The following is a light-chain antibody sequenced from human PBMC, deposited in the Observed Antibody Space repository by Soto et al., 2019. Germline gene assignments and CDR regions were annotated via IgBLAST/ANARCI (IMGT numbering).Light chain of an antibody. Sequence: QSVLTQPRSVSGSPGQSVTVSCTGTSSDVGRYNYVSWYQHHPGKAPKLMIYDVSARPSGVPDRFSGSKSDNTASLTISGLQAEDEAEYYCCSYAGTYIEVFGNGTKANVL. V-gene: IGLV2-11*01. CDR1: SSDVGRYNY. CDR3: CSYAGTYIEV. J-gene: IGLJ1*01. CDR2: DVS.